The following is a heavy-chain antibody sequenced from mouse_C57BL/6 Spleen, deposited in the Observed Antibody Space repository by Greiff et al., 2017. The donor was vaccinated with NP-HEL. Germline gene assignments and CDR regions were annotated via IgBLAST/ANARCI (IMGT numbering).Heavy chain of an antibody. D-gene: IGHD2-4*01. CDR1: GYAFSSYW. Sequence: QVQLKESGAELVKPGASVKISCKASGYAFSSYWMNWVKQRPGKGLEWIGQIYPGDGDTNYNGKFKGKATLTADKSSSTAYMQLSSLTSEDSAVYFCARKGIYDYDDFDYWGQGTTLTVSS. CDR3: ARKGIYDYDDFDY. V-gene: IGHV1-80*01. CDR2: IYPGDGDT. J-gene: IGHJ2*01.